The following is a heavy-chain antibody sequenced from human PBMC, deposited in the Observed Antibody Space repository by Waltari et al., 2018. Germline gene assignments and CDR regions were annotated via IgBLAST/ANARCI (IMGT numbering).Heavy chain of an antibody. CDR2: ITAGGSST. V-gene: IGHV3-23*03. D-gene: IGHD3-10*01. Sequence: EVQLLESGGDLVQPGGSLRLSCEASGFSFSSYVMTWVRQAPGGGLDWVAGITAGGSSTYYADSVEGRFTISRDNSNNALYLQMNTLRAEDTAVYYCAKGLALGTYKFYFEYWGQGTLVTVSS. J-gene: IGHJ4*02. CDR3: AKGLALGTYKFYFEY. CDR1: GFSFSSYV.